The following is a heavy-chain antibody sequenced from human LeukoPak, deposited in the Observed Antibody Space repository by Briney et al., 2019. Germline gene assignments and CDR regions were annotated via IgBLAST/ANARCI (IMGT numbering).Heavy chain of an antibody. V-gene: IGHV3-9*01. CDR2: ISWNSGSI. J-gene: IGHJ4*02. Sequence: GGSLRLSCAASGFTFDDYAMHWVRQAPGKGLEWVSGISWNSGSIGYADSVKGRFTISRDNAKNSLYLQMNSLRAEDTALYYCAKDSTWGQGTLATVSS. CDR1: GFTFDDYA. CDR3: AKDST.